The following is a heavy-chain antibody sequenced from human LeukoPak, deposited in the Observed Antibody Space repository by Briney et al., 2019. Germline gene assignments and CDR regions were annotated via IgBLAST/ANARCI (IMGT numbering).Heavy chain of an antibody. CDR3: ARDEVPYYYDSSGYYYVY. V-gene: IGHV1-18*01. J-gene: IGHJ4*02. CDR1: GYTFTSYG. Sequence: ASAKVSCKASGYTFTSYGISWVRQAPGQGLEWMGWISAYNGNTNYAQKLQGRVTMTTDTSTSTAYMELRSLRSDDTAVYYCARDEVPYYYDSSGYYYVYWGQGTLVTVSS. CDR2: ISAYNGNT. D-gene: IGHD3-22*01.